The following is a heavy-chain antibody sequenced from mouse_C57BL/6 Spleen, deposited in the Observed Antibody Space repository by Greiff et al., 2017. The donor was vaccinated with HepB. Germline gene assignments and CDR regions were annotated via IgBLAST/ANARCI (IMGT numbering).Heavy chain of an antibody. J-gene: IGHJ1*03. CDR1: GYTFTSYW. V-gene: IGHV1-64*01. D-gene: IGHD2-3*01. CDR3: ARRGPDGYTTTLSYWYFDV. CDR2: IHPNSGST. Sequence: QVQLQQPGAELVKPGASVKLSCKASGYTFTSYWMHWVKQRPGQGLEWIGMIHPNSGSTNYNEKFKSKATLTVDKSSSTAYMQLSSLTSEDSAVYYCARRGPDGYTTTLSYWYFDVWGTGTTVTVSS.